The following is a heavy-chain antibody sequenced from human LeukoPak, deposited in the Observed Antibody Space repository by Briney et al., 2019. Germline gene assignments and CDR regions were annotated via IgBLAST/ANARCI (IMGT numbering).Heavy chain of an antibody. D-gene: IGHD6-13*01. Sequence: SETLSLTCTVSGGSISSNYWSWIRQPPGKGLEWIGYIYYSGSSNYNPSLKSRVTISVDTSKNQFSLKVSSVTAADTAVYYCASGRTAGYYWGQGTLVTVSS. CDR3: ASGRTAGYY. V-gene: IGHV4-59*01. CDR1: GGSISSNY. J-gene: IGHJ4*02. CDR2: IYYSGSS.